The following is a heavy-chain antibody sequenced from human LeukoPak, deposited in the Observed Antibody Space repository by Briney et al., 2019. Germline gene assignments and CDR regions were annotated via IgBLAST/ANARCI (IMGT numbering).Heavy chain of an antibody. V-gene: IGHV3-23*01. CDR1: GFTFSSYA. CDR2: ISGSGGST. J-gene: IGHJ6*02. D-gene: IGHD3-3*01. CDR3: AKDPEPLRFLEWLSFGMDV. Sequence: GGSLRLSCAASGFTFSSYAMSWVRQAPGKGLEWVSAISGSGGSTYYADSVKGRFTISRDTSKNTLYLQMNSLRAEDTAVYYCAKDPEPLRFLEWLSFGMDVWGQGTTVTVSS.